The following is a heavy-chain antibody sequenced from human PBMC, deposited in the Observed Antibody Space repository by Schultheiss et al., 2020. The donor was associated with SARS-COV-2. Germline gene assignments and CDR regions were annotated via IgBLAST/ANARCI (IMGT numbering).Heavy chain of an antibody. CDR2: ISGSGNST. D-gene: IGHD3-22*01. J-gene: IGHJ6*02. CDR3: ARGPPYYYDAGDGMDV. CDR1: GFTFSDYY. V-gene: IGHV3-11*01. Sequence: GGSLRLSCAVSGFTFSDYYMSWVRQAPGKGLEWVSYISGSGNSTYYADSVKGRFTISRDNSKNTLYLQMNSLRAEDTAVYYCARGPPYYYDAGDGMDVWGQGTTITVSS.